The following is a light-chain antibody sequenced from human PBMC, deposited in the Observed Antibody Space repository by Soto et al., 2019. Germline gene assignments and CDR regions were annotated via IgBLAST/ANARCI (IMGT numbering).Light chain of an antibody. Sequence: QSVLTQPPSASGSPGQSVTISCTGTSSDVGGYNYVSWYQQHPGKAPKLMIYEVSKWPSGVPDRFSGSRSGNTASLTVSGLQADDEGDYYCSSYAGSNNYVVFGGGTKLTVL. CDR3: SSYAGSNNYVV. J-gene: IGLJ2*01. CDR2: EVS. CDR1: SSDVGGYNY. V-gene: IGLV2-8*01.